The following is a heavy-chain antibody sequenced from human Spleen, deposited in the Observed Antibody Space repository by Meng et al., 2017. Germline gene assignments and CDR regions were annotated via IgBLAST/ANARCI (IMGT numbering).Heavy chain of an antibody. CDR3: ARDEDISAAGKLFGDY. Sequence: ASVKVSCKASGNTFANSYIHWLRQAPGQGLEWMGRINPNSGGTNYAQKFQGRVTLTRDMSVTTANMELSGLRSDDTAMYYCARDEDISAAGKLFGDYWGQGTLVTVSS. D-gene: IGHD6-25*01. CDR2: INPNSGGT. V-gene: IGHV1-2*06. J-gene: IGHJ4*02. CDR1: GNTFANSY.